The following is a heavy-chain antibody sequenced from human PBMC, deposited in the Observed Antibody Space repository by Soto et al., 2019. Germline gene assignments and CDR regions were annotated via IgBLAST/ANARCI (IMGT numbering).Heavy chain of an antibody. V-gene: IGHV4-34*01. Sequence: PSETLSLTCAVYGGSFSGYYWGWIRQPPGEGLEWIGEIYHSGSTNYNPSLKSRVTISVDTSKNQFSLQLNSGTAADTAVYYCARGIDYWGQGTLVTVSS. CDR2: IYHSGST. J-gene: IGHJ4*02. CDR3: ARGIDY. CDR1: GGSFSGYY.